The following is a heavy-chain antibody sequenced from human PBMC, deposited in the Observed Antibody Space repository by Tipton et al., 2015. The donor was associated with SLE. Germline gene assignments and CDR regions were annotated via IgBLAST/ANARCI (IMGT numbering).Heavy chain of an antibody. CDR2: INPNSGDT. CDR3: AREATAAAPMGWFDP. V-gene: IGHV1-2*02. CDR1: GYTFTGYY. Sequence: QLVQSGAEVKKPGASVKVSCKASGYTFTGYYMHWVRQAPGQGLEWMGWINPNSGDTNYAQKFQGRVTMTRDTSISTAYMELSRLRSDDTAVYYCAREATAAAPMGWFDPWGQGTLVTVSS. J-gene: IGHJ5*02. D-gene: IGHD6-13*01.